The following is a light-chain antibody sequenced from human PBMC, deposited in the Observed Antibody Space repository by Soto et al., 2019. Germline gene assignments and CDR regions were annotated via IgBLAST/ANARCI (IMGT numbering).Light chain of an antibody. CDR3: QQYNNWPPT. J-gene: IGKJ5*01. Sequence: EFVLTQSPGTLSLSPGERATLSCRASQTVRNNYLAWYQQKPGQAPRLLIYDASSKATGTPDRFSGSGSGTEFTLTISSPQSEDFAVYYCQQYNNWPPTFGQGTRLEI. V-gene: IGKV3-20*01. CDR1: QTVRNNY. CDR2: DAS.